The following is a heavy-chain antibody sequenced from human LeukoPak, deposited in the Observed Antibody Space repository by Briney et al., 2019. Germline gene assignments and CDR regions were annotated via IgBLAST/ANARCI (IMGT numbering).Heavy chain of an antibody. CDR1: GFTFSSYW. CDR2: IKQDGSEK. V-gene: IGHV3-7*01. Sequence: GGSLRLSCAASGFTFSSYWMSWVRQAPGKGLEWVANIKQDGSEKYYVDSVKGRFTISRDNAKNSLYLQMNSLRAEDTAVYYCARSFCDGGDCSRAFDIWGQGTMVTVSS. D-gene: IGHD2-21*02. J-gene: IGHJ3*02. CDR3: ARSFCDGGDCSRAFDI.